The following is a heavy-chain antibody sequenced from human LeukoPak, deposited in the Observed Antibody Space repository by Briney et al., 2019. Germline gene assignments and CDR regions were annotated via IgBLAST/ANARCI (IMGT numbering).Heavy chain of an antibody. D-gene: IGHD1-26*01. J-gene: IGHJ6*04. Sequence: ASVKVSCKASGYTFSNFGISWVRQAPGQGLEWMGWISVNNGNTNYAQNFQGRVTMTTDTSASTAYMELRSLRSDDTAVYYCARVGPTHYYYFLDVWGKGTTVTVSS. CDR2: ISVNNGNT. V-gene: IGHV1-18*01. CDR3: ARVGPTHYYYFLDV. CDR1: GYTFSNFG.